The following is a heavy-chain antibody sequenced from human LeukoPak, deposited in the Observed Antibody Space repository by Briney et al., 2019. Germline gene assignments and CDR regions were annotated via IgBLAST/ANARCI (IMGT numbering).Heavy chain of an antibody. Sequence: GSLRLSCAASGFTVSSNYMSWVRQAPGKGLEWVAVISYDGSNKYYADSVKGRFTISRDNSKNTLYLQMNSLRAEDTAVYYCARDTDFDYWGQGTLVTVSS. V-gene: IGHV3-30*03. CDR1: GFTVSSNY. CDR3: ARDTDFDY. J-gene: IGHJ4*02. CDR2: ISYDGSNK.